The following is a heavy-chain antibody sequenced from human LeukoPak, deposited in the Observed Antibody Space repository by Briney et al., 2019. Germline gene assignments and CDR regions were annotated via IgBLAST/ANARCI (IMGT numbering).Heavy chain of an antibody. J-gene: IGHJ6*02. V-gene: IGHV3-21*01. D-gene: IGHD5-18*01. Sequence: GGSLRLSCAASGFTFSSYSMNWVRQAPGKGLEWVSSISSSSSYIYYADSVKGRFTISRDNSKNTLYLQMNSLRAEDTAVYYCARSGVYTAMAFEYYYYGMDVWGQGTTVTVSS. CDR3: ARSGVYTAMAFEYYYYGMDV. CDR1: GFTFSSYS. CDR2: ISSSSSYI.